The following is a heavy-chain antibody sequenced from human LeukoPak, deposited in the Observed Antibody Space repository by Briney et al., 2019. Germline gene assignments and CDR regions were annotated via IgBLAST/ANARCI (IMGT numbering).Heavy chain of an antibody. J-gene: IGHJ4*02. V-gene: IGHV1-69*13. Sequence: ASVKVSCKASGGTVSSYAISWVRQAPGQGLEWMGGIIPIFGTANYAQKFQGRVTITADESTSTAYMELSSLRSEDTAVYYCARRRYSYGFDYWGQGTLVTVSS. CDR1: GGTVSSYA. CDR3: ARRRYSYGFDY. D-gene: IGHD5-18*01. CDR2: IIPIFGTA.